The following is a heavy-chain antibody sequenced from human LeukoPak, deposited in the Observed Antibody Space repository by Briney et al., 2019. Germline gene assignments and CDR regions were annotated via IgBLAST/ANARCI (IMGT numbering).Heavy chain of an antibody. J-gene: IGHJ3*02. Sequence: GGSLRLSCAASGFTVSSNYTNWVRQAPGKGLEWVSIIYSGGSTFYADSVKRRFTISRDNSKNTLFLQMNSLRAEDTAVYYCARSNDAFDIWGQGTMVTVSS. V-gene: IGHV3-53*01. CDR1: GFTVSSNY. CDR2: IYSGGST. D-gene: IGHD5/OR15-5a*01. CDR3: ARSNDAFDI.